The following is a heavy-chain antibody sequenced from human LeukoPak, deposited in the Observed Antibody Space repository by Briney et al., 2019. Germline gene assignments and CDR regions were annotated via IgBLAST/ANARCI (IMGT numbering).Heavy chain of an antibody. J-gene: IGHJ4*02. Sequence: GASVKVSCKASGYTFTSYYMHWVRQAPGQGLEWMGIINPSGGSTSYAQKFQGRVTVTRDTSTSTVYMELSSLRSEDTAVYYCARGIYYDSSGYYRPTFGYWGQGTLVTVSS. CDR3: ARGIYYDSSGYYRPTFGY. V-gene: IGHV1-46*01. CDR2: INPSGGST. D-gene: IGHD3-22*01. CDR1: GYTFTSYY.